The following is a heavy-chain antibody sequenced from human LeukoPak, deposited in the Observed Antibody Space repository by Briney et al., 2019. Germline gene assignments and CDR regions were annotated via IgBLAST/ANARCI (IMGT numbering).Heavy chain of an antibody. D-gene: IGHD2-2*02. V-gene: IGHV4-34*01. CDR2: INHSGST. J-gene: IGHJ5*02. Sequence: SETLSLTCTVSGGSISSYYWSWIRQPPGKGLEWIGEINHSGSTNYNPSLKSRVTISVDTSKNQFSLKLSSVTAADTAVYYCARGVGDCSSTSCYSQVRWFDPWGQGTLVTVSS. CDR3: ARGVGDCSSTSCYSQVRWFDP. CDR1: GGSISSYY.